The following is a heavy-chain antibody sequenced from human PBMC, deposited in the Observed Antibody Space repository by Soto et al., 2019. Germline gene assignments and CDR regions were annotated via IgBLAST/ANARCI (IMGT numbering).Heavy chain of an antibody. CDR3: ARDFRPRTIRTAMVRDYGMDV. V-gene: IGHV1-69*13. J-gene: IGHJ6*02. CDR2: IIPIFGTA. Sequence: GASVKVSCKASGGTFSSYAISWVRQAPGQGLEWMGGIIPIFGTANYAQKFQGRVTITADESTSTAYMELSSLRPEDTAVYYCARDFRPRTIRTAMVRDYGMDVWGQGTTVTVSS. D-gene: IGHD5-18*01. CDR1: GGTFSSYA.